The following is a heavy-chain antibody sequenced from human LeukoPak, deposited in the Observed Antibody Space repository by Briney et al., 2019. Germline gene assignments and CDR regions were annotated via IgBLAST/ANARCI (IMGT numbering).Heavy chain of an antibody. CDR2: ISYDGSNK. V-gene: IGHV3-30*18. CDR1: GFTFSNYG. Sequence: PGGSLRLSCAASGFTFSNYGMHWVRQAPGKGLEWVAVISYDGSNKYYADSVKGRFTISRDNSKNTLYLQMNSLRAEDTAVYYCAKIPIQLEPFDYWGQGTLVTVSS. CDR3: AKIPIQLEPFDY. J-gene: IGHJ4*02. D-gene: IGHD5-18*01.